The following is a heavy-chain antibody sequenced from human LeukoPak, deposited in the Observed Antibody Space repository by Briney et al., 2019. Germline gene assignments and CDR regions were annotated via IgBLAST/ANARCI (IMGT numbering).Heavy chain of an antibody. CDR3: AGTQYVPAASSLCN. CDR1: GYTFTGYY. Sequence: ASVKVSCTASGYTFTGYYMHWVRQAPGQGLEGMGWINPNRGGTNYAQKFQDRVTMTRDTSISTAYMELSRLRSDDTAVYYCAGTQYVPAASSLCNWGQGTLVTVSS. V-gene: IGHV1-2*02. J-gene: IGHJ4*02. D-gene: IGHD2-2*01. CDR2: INPNRGGT.